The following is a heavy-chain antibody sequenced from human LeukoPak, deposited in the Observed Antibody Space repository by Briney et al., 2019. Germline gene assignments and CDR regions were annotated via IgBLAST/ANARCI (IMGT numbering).Heavy chain of an antibody. J-gene: IGHJ4*02. V-gene: IGHV1-8*01. D-gene: IGHD6-13*01. CDR3: ARGVEVQQLAPDY. CDR2: MNPNSGNT. Sequence: ASVKVSCKASGYTFTSYDINWVRQATGQGLEWMGWMNPNSGNTGYAQKFQGRVTMTRDTSISTAYMELSRLRSDDTAVYYCARGVEVQQLAPDYWGQGTLVTVSS. CDR1: GYTFTSYD.